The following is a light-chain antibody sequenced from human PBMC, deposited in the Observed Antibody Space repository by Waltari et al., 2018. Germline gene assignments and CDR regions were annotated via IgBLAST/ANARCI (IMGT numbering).Light chain of an antibody. CDR2: DAS. Sequence: EIVLTQSPATPSLPLGETATLSFRPSHSVGSSLAWYQQKPGQAPRLLIYDASTRATGIPARFSGSGSETDFTRTISSLEPEDFALYYCQQRSTWPPGITFGPGTKVDIK. J-gene: IGKJ3*01. V-gene: IGKV3-11*01. CDR3: QQRSTWPPGIT. CDR1: HSVGSS.